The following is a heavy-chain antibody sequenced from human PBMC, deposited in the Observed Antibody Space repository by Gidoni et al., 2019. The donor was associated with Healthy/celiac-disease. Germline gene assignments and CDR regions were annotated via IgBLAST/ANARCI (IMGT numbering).Heavy chain of an antibody. CDR3: ARDLRVVVPAAMVYYGMDV. CDR2: IIPILGIA. V-gene: IGHV1-69*08. Sequence: QVQLVQSGAEVKKPGSSVKVSCKASGGTFSSYTISWVRQAPGQGLEWMGRIIPILGIANYAQKFQGRVTITADKSTSTAYMELSSLRSEDTAVYYCARDLRVVVPAAMVYYGMDVWGQGTTVTVSS. CDR1: GGTFSSYT. D-gene: IGHD2-2*01. J-gene: IGHJ6*02.